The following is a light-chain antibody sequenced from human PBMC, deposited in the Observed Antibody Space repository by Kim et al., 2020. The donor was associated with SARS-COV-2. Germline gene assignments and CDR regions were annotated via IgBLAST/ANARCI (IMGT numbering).Light chain of an antibody. Sequence: QSALTQPPSASGSPGQSVNISCTGTSSDVGGYNYVSWYQQHPGKAPKLMIYEVSKRPSGVPDRFSGSKSGNTASLTVSGLQAEDEADYYCSSYAGSNNPLFGGGTQLTVL. CDR2: EVS. J-gene: IGLJ3*02. CDR1: SSDVGGYNY. CDR3: SSYAGSNNPL. V-gene: IGLV2-8*01.